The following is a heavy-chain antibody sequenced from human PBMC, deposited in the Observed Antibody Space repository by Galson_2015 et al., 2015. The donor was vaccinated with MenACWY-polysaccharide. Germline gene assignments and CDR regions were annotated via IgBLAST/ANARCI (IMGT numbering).Heavy chain of an antibody. CDR1: GFTFSSYW. Sequence: SLRLSCAASGFTFSSYWMYWVRQAPGKGLVWVSRINSDGSSTSYADSVKGRFTISRDNAKNTLYLQMNSLRAEDTAVYYCAKKGSSSWYVPLDYWGQGTLVTVSS. CDR2: INSDGSST. D-gene: IGHD6-13*01. CDR3: AKKGSSSWYVPLDY. J-gene: IGHJ4*02. V-gene: IGHV3-74*01.